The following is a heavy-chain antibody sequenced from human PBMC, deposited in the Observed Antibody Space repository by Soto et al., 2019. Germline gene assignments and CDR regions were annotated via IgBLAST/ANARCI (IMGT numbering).Heavy chain of an antibody. Sequence: GSLRLSCAASGFTFSSYAMSWVRQAPGKGLEWVSAISDSGGSTYYADSVRGRFSISRDNSKNTLHLQMNSLRAEDTALYYCAKAGPNSQGRNYFDYWGQGTLVTVSS. CDR3: AKAGPNSQGRNYFDY. V-gene: IGHV3-23*01. J-gene: IGHJ4*02. CDR2: ISDSGGST. D-gene: IGHD1-26*01. CDR1: GFTFSSYA.